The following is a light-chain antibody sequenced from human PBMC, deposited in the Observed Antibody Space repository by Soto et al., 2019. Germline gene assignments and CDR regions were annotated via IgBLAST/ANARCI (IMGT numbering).Light chain of an antibody. CDR1: QSISDS. V-gene: IGKV1-5*03. CDR3: QQYNGYWT. J-gene: IGKJ1*01. CDR2: EAS. Sequence: DIQMTQSPSTLSASVGDRVTITCRASQSISDSLAWYQQKPEKAPKLLIYEASNLKSGVPSRFSGSGSGTESTLTISSLQPADFASYYCQQYNGYWTFGQGTKVEIK.